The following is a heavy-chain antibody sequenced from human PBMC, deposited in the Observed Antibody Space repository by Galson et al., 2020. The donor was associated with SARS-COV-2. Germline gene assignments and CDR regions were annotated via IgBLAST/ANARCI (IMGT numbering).Heavy chain of an antibody. V-gene: IGHV4-59*08. CDR1: GDSISSFY. CDR3: AGTTLNFDC. D-gene: IGHD1-1*01. CDR2: VHYTGST. J-gene: IGHJ4*02. Sequence: SETLSLTCTVSGDSISSFYWSWIRQSPGKGLEWIGYVHYTGSTNYSPSFASRVTMSLDTSTSFFSLRLTSVTAADTAVYYCAGTTLNFDCWGQGTLVTVSS.